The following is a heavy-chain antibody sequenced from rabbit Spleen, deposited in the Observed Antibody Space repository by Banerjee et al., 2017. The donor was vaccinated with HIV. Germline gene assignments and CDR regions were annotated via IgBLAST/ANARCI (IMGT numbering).Heavy chain of an antibody. CDR1: GFSFSSSYY. Sequence: QEQLVESGGGLVQPEGSLTLTCTASGFSFSSSYYMCWVRQAPGKGLEWIGCIATGDGNTYYASWAKGRFTISKTSSTTVTLQLKSLTAADTATYFCTRFTPIPYLWGPGTLVTVS. V-gene: IGHV1S45*01. CDR3: TRFTPIPYL. CDR2: IATGDGNT. J-gene: IGHJ4*01. D-gene: IGHD3-1*01.